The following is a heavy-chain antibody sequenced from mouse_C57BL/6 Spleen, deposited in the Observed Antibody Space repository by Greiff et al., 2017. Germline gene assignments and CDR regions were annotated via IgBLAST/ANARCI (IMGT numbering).Heavy chain of an antibody. D-gene: IGHD1-1*01. J-gene: IGHJ2*01. CDR2: IYPGDGDT. V-gene: IGHV1-80*01. CDR3: ARGDTTVVANDY. CDR1: GYAFSSYW. Sequence: QVQLQQSGAELVKPGASVKISCKASGYAFSSYWMNWVKQRPGKGLEWIGQIYPGDGDTNYNGKFKGKATLTADKSSSTAYMQLSSLTSEDSAVYFCARGDTTVVANDYWGQGTTLTVSS.